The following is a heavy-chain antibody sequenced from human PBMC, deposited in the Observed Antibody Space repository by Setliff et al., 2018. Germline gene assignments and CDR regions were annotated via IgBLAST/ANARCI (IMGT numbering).Heavy chain of an antibody. D-gene: IGHD1-26*01. V-gene: IGHV3-23*01. CDR2: ISGSSVDT. CDR3: ARVGRNQNSGSYRAEFFQH. Sequence: GGSLRLSCAASGFTFSSYAMSWVRQTPGKGLEWVSGISGSSVDTYYVDSVKGRFTISRDNSKNTLFLQMNGLRAEDTAVYYCARVGRNQNSGSYRAEFFQHWGQGTLVTVSS. J-gene: IGHJ1*01. CDR1: GFTFSSYA.